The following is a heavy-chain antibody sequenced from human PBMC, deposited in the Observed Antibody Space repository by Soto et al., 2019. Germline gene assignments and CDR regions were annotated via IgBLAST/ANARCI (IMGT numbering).Heavy chain of an antibody. CDR3: AKNPGYYYDSTGYHFDY. V-gene: IGHV3-23*01. Sequence: GGSLRLSCAASGFTFNSYAMNWVRQAPGKGLEWVSAISYGGGTTYYADSVKGRFTISRDNSKNTLYLQINSLRAEDTAVYYCAKNPGYYYDSTGYHFDYWGQGTLVTVSS. CDR2: ISYGGGTT. J-gene: IGHJ4*02. CDR1: GFTFNSYA. D-gene: IGHD3-22*01.